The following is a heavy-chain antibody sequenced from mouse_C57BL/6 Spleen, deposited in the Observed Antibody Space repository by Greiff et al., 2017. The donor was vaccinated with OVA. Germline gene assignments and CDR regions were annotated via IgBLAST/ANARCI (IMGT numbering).Heavy chain of an antibody. CDR3: AKPVYIYCAMRY. D-gene: IGHD2-1*01. V-gene: IGHV2-3*01. Sequence: VKLVESGPGLVAPSQSLSITCTVSGFSLTSYGVSWVRQPPGKGLEWLGVIWGEGGPNYHSALISSLGISKDNPKSQVFITLNSLQTDDTATYYCAKPVYIYCAMRYWGQKPSVTVSS. J-gene: IGHJ4*01. CDR2: IWGEGGP. CDR1: GFSLTSYG.